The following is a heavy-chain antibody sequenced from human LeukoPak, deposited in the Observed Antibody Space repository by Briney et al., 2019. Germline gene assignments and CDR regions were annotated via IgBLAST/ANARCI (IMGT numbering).Heavy chain of an antibody. CDR2: IYYSGST. J-gene: IGHJ5*02. Sequence: SETLSLTCTVSGGSISSSSYYWGWIRQPPGKGLEWIGSIYYSGSTYYNPSLKSRVTISVDTSKNQFSLKLSSVTAADTAVYYCARDVPIAAAGTGWFDPWGQGTLVTVSS. CDR1: GGSISSSSYY. V-gene: IGHV4-39*07. CDR3: ARDVPIAAAGTGWFDP. D-gene: IGHD6-13*01.